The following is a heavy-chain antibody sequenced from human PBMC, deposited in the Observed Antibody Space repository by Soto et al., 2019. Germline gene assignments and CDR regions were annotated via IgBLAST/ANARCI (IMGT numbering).Heavy chain of an antibody. D-gene: IGHD3-10*01. CDR1: GGSISSGGYY. CDR2: IYNSGST. Sequence: QVQLQESGPGLVKPSQTLSLTCTVSGGSISSGGYYWSWIRQHPGKGLECIGYIYNSGSTYYNPSLKSRVSISLDTSKNQFSLKLSSVTAADTAVYYCAKDRAGFIMGSGAFDIWGQGTMVTVSS. CDR3: AKDRAGFIMGSGAFDI. V-gene: IGHV4-31*03. J-gene: IGHJ3*02.